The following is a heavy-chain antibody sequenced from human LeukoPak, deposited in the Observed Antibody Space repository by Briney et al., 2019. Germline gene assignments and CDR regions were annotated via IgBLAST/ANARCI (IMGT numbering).Heavy chain of an antibody. V-gene: IGHV1-3*01. CDR2: INAGNGNT. D-gene: IGHD3-10*01. J-gene: IGHJ4*02. Sequence: ASVKVSCKASGYTFTSYAMHWVRQAPGQRLEWMGWINAGNGNTKYSQKFQGRVTMTEDTSTDTAYMELSSLRSEDTAVYYCARERVKGDLDYWGQGTLVTVSS. CDR1: GYTFTSYA. CDR3: ARERVKGDLDY.